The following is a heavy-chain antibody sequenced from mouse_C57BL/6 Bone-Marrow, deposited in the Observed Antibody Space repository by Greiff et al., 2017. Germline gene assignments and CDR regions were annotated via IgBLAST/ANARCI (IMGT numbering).Heavy chain of an antibody. Sequence: VQGVESGPGLVQPSQSLSITCTVSGFSLTSYGVHWVRQSPGKGLEWLGVIWSGGSTDYNAAFISRLSISKDNSKSQFFFKMNSLQADDTAIYYCARNYPIYYGYEYWYFDVWGTGTTVTVSS. V-gene: IGHV2-2*01. CDR1: GFSLTSYG. D-gene: IGHD2-2*01. J-gene: IGHJ1*03. CDR2: IWSGGST. CDR3: ARNYPIYYGYEYWYFDV.